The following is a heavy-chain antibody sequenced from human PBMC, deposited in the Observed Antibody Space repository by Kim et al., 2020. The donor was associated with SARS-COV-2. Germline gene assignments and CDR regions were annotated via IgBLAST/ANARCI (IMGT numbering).Heavy chain of an antibody. CDR3: AKDQIPNYYYYGMDV. CDR1: GFTFDDYA. V-gene: IGHV3-9*01. CDR2: ISWNSGSI. Sequence: GGSLRLSCAASGFTFDDYAMHWVRQAPGKGLEWVSGISWNSGSIGYADSVKGRFTISRDNAKNSLYLQMNSLRAEDTALYYCAKDQIPNYYYYGMDVWGQGTTVTVSS. J-gene: IGHJ6*02.